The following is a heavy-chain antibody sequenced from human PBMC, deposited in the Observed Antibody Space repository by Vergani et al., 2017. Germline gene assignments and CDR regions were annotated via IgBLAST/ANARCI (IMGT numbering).Heavy chain of an antibody. Sequence: EVQLVESVGGLVKPGGSLRLSCAASGFTFSSYNMNWVRQAPGKGLEWVSSISSSSNYIYYADSVKGRFAISRDNAKNSLYLQMNSLRAEDTAVYYCAREDGGKYYYYYYMDVWGKGTTVTVSS. CDR1: GFTFSSYN. CDR2: ISSSSNYI. CDR3: AREDGGKYYYYYYMDV. D-gene: IGHD4-23*01. V-gene: IGHV3-21*01. J-gene: IGHJ6*03.